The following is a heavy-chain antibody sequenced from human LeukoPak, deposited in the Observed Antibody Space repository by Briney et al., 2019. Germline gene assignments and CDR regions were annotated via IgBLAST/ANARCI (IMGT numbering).Heavy chain of an antibody. CDR3: ARERIFSY. J-gene: IGHJ4*02. V-gene: IGHV3-7*01. CDR2: IKQDGTET. CDR1: GFTFSGYW. Sequence: GGSLRLSCAASGFTFSGYWMSWVRQAPGKGLEWVANIKQDGTETYYVDSVKGRFTISRDNAKNSPYLQMNSLRAEDTAVYYCARERIFSYWGQGTLVTVSS.